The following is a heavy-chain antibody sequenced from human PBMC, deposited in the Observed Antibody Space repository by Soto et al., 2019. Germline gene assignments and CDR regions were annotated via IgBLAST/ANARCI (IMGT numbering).Heavy chain of an antibody. Sequence: SETLYLTCTVPGGSISGYYWSWIRQPPGKGLEWIGYMYNTGSTVYNPSFKSRVTISVDTSKNQFSLKLNSVTAAVTAVYYCARDLWGYCGTDCYPLDVWGQGTTVT. J-gene: IGHJ6*02. CDR2: MYNTGST. D-gene: IGHD2-21*02. CDR3: ARDLWGYCGTDCYPLDV. CDR1: GGSISGYY. V-gene: IGHV4-59*01.